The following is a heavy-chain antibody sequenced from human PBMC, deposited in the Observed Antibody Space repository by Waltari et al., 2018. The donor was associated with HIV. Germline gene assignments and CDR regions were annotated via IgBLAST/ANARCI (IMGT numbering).Heavy chain of an antibody. J-gene: IGHJ6*02. CDR3: ARTIFGVMITSDFFYGMDV. V-gene: IGHV3-30-3*01. Sequence: QEQLVESGGGVAQPGRSLRLSCSASGFIFVDFAMHWVRQAPGKGLEWVGLISFDGNNAYYADSVKGRFTISRDNSKNTMSLQMNSLRSDDTALYYCARTIFGVMITSDFFYGMDVWGQGTTVTVS. CDR1: GFIFVDFA. CDR2: ISFDGNNA. D-gene: IGHD3-3*01.